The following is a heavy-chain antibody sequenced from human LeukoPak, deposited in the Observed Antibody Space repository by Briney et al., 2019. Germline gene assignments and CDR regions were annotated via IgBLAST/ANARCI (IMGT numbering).Heavy chain of an antibody. CDR1: GFTFSSYS. V-gene: IGHV3-48*01. CDR3: ARALRYFDWLSTSPEYNWFDP. Sequence: GGSLRLSCAASGFTFSSYSMNWVRQAPGKGLEWVSYISSSSSTKYYADSVKGRFTISRDNAKNSLYLQMNSLRAEDTAVYYCARALRYFDWLSTSPEYNWFDPWGQGTLVTVSS. D-gene: IGHD3-9*01. CDR2: ISSSSSTK. J-gene: IGHJ5*02.